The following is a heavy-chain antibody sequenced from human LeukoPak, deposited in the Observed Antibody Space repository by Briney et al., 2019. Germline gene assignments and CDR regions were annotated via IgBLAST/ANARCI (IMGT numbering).Heavy chain of an antibody. D-gene: IGHD2-15*01. CDR2: IYHSGST. CDR1: PGYISSNY. J-gene: IGHJ3*02. Sequence: SETLSLTCIVSPGYISSNYWSWIRQPPGKGLEWIGHIYHSGSTNYNPSLKSRVTMSVDTSKNQFSLKLTSVTAADTAVYYCARLGRPGAFDIWGQGTMVTVSS. CDR3: ARLGRPGAFDI. V-gene: IGHV4-59*01.